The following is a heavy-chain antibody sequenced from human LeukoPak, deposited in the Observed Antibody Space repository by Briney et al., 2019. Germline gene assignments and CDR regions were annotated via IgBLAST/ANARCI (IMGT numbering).Heavy chain of an antibody. CDR2: IIPIFGTA. Sequence: SVKVSCRASGGTFSSYAISWVRQAPGQGLEWMGRIIPIFGTANYAQKFQGRVTITTDESTSTAYMELSSLRSEDTAVYYCARGPDVDYYDSSEGYYFDYWGQGTLVTVSS. CDR1: GGTFSSYA. D-gene: IGHD3-22*01. CDR3: ARGPDVDYYDSSEGYYFDY. V-gene: IGHV1-69*05. J-gene: IGHJ4*02.